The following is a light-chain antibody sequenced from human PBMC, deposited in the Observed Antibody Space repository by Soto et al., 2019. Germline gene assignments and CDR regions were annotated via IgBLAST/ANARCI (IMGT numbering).Light chain of an antibody. CDR1: SSVVGGYNF. CDR3: SSYTSSSTLV. V-gene: IGLV2-14*01. CDR2: DVT. J-gene: IGLJ1*01. Sequence: QSALTQPASVSGSPGQSITISCTGTSSVVGGYNFVSWYQQHPGKAPKIMIYDVTNRPSGVSNRFSGSKSGNTASLTISGLQAEDEADYYCSSYTSSSTLVFGTGTKLTVL.